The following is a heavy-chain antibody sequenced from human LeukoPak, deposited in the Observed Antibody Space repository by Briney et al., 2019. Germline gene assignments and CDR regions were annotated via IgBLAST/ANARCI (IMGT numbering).Heavy chain of an antibody. V-gene: IGHV3-11*01. J-gene: IGHJ4*02. CDR3: ARDGDTTSKVDY. D-gene: IGHD7-27*01. CDR1: GFTFSHHY. Sequence: GGSLRLSCAASGFTFSHHYMSWIRQAPGKGLEWISYITRSGAFYADSVKGRFTIPRDNAKNSLYLQMTSLRVEDTAVYYCARDGDTTSKVDYLGQGTLVTVSS. CDR2: ITRSGA.